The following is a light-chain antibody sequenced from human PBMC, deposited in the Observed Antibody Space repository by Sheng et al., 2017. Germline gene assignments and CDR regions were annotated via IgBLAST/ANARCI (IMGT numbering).Light chain of an antibody. CDR2: DDN. CDR3: ATWDSSLSAGV. J-gene: IGLJ2*01. CDR1: ISNIGNNH. Sequence: QSLLTQPPSVSAAPGQKVTISCSGSISNIGNNHVSWYQHLPGRAPKLLIYDDNQRPSGIPDRFSGSRSGTSATLGISGLQTGDEADYSCATWDSSLSAGVFGGGTKVTVL. V-gene: IGLV1-51*01.